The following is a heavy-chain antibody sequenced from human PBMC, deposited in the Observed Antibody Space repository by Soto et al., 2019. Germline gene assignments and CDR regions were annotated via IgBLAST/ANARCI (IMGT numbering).Heavy chain of an antibody. CDR1: GGSFSGYY. D-gene: IGHD6-13*01. V-gene: IGHV4-34*01. J-gene: IGHJ5*02. CDR2: INHSGST. CDR3: ARDSSRGQQRNYPFDP. Sequence: SETLSLTCAVYGGSFSGYYWSWIRQPPGKGLEWIGEINHSGSTNYNPSLKSRVTISVDTSKNQFSLKLSSVTAADTAVYYCARDSSRGQQRNYPFDPWGQGTLVTVSS.